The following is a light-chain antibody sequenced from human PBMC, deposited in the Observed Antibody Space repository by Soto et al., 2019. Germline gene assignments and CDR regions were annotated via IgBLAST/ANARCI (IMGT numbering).Light chain of an antibody. Sequence: ETVMTQSPATLPVSPGERATLSCRASQSVRSNLAWYQQKPGQAPRLLIYGASTRATGVPARFSGSGSGTEFTLTINSLQSEDFAVYYCQRYNNWPLTFGGGTKVDIK. CDR2: GAS. CDR3: QRYNNWPLT. CDR1: QSVRSN. V-gene: IGKV3-15*01. J-gene: IGKJ4*01.